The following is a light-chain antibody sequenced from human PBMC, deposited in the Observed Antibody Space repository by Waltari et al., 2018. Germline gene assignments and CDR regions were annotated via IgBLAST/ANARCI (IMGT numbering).Light chain of an antibody. CDR3: QQYGSSPWT. CDR1: QSVSSSY. CDR2: GAS. V-gene: IGKV3-20*01. J-gene: IGKJ1*01. Sequence: EIVLTQSPGTLSLSPGERATLSCRASQSVSSSYLTWYQQKPGQAPRVLIHGASNRATGIPDRFSGSESGTDFTLTISRLEPEDFAVYYCQQYGSSPWTFGQGTKVEIK.